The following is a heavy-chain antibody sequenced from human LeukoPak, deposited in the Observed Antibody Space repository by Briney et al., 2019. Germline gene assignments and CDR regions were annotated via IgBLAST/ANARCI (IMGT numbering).Heavy chain of an antibody. CDR3: ARDWGAFTMKHYYYYYYMDV. CDR2: INTNTGNP. V-gene: IGHV7-4-1*02. Sequence: GASVKVSCKASGYTFTSYAMNWVRQAPGQGLEWMGWINTNTGNPTYAQGFTGRFVFSLDTSVSTAYLQISSLKAEDTAVYYCARDWGAFTMKHYYYYYYMDVWGKGTTVTVSS. D-gene: IGHD3-16*01. CDR1: GYTFTSYA. J-gene: IGHJ6*03.